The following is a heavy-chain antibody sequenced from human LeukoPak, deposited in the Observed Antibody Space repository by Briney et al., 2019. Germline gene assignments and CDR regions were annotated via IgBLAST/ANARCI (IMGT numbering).Heavy chain of an antibody. V-gene: IGHV1-18*01. D-gene: IGHD2-21*01. CDR3: AKDQSGGGENDAFDI. CDR1: GYTFTSYG. CDR2: ISAYNGNT. J-gene: IGHJ3*02. Sequence: ASVKVSCKASGYTFTSYGISWVRQAPGQGLEWMGWISAYNGNTNYAQKLQGRVTMTTDTSTSTAYMELRSLRSDDTAVYYCAKDQSGGGENDAFDIWGQGTMVTVSS.